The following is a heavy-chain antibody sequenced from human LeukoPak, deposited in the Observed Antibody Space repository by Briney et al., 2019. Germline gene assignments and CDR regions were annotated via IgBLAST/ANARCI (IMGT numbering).Heavy chain of an antibody. CDR3: AKKRCSGGSCQDDY. Sequence: GGSLRLPCEASGFTFSSYAMSWVRQAPGKGLEWVSAISGSGGSTYYADSVKGRFTISRDNSKNTLYLQMNSLRAEDTAVYYCAKKRCSGGSCQDDYWGQGTLVTVSS. J-gene: IGHJ4*02. CDR1: GFTFSSYA. CDR2: ISGSGGST. V-gene: IGHV3-23*01. D-gene: IGHD2-15*01.